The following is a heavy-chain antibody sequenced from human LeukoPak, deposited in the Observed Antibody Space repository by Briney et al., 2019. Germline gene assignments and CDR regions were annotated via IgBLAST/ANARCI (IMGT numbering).Heavy chain of an antibody. D-gene: IGHD2-15*01. CDR1: GFSFRSYG. J-gene: IGHJ4*02. Sequence: GGSLRLSCAASGFSFRSYGMHWVRQAPGKGLEWVSSISSSTSYIYYADSVKGRFTISRDNARKSLYLQMNSLRAEDTAIYYCARDSDVHCSGGSCTNFDYWGQGTRVTVSS. CDR2: ISSSTSYI. V-gene: IGHV3-21*01. CDR3: ARDSDVHCSGGSCTNFDY.